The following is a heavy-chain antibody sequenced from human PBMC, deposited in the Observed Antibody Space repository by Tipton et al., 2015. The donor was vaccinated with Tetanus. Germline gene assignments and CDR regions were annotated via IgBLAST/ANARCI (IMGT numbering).Heavy chain of an antibody. CDR2: VYSSGST. CDR1: GGSLNTFY. D-gene: IGHD1-26*01. CDR3: ARDFRERSGTYYSYYYTMDV. Sequence: LRLSCTVSGGSLNTFYWNWIRQPAGKGLEWIGRVYSSGSTNYNPSLKSRVTMSIDASKHQFYLELTSVTAADTAVYYCARDFRERSGTYYSYYYTMDVWGQGTTVTVSS. V-gene: IGHV4-4*07. J-gene: IGHJ6*02.